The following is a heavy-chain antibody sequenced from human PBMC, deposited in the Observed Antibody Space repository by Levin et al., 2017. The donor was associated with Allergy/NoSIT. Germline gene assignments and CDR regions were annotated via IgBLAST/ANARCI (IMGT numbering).Heavy chain of an antibody. CDR1: GFTFGDYA. CDR3: TRDRNSGSYYDMAMASSMNDY. Sequence: SCTASGFTFGDYAMSWVRQAPGKGLEWVGFIRSKAYGGTTEYAASVKGRFTISRDDSKSIAYLQMNSLKTEDTAVYYCTRDRNSGSYYDMAMASSMNDYWGQGTLVTVSS. V-gene: IGHV3-49*04. D-gene: IGHD1-26*01. CDR2: IRSKAYGGTT. J-gene: IGHJ4*02.